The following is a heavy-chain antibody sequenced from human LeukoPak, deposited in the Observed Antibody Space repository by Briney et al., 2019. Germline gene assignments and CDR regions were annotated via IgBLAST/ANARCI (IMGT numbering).Heavy chain of an antibody. CDR1: GGTFSSYA. CDR3: ARGRGTPNHRSSTSCYYCRGIDP. D-gene: IGHD2-2*01. V-gene: IGHV1-69*13. J-gene: IGHJ5*02. CDR2: IIPIFGAA. Sequence: SVKVSCKASGGTFSSYAISWVRQAPGQGLEWMGGIIPIFGAANYAQKFQGRVTITADESTSTAYMELSGLRSEDTAVYYCARGRGTPNHRSSTSCYYCRGIDPWGQGTLVTVSS.